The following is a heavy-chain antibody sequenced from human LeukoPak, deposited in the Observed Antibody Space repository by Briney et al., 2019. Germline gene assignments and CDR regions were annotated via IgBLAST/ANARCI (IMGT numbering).Heavy chain of an antibody. CDR2: ISAYNGNT. CDR3: AGGQVLRYFDWSTWFDP. V-gene: IGHV1-18*04. J-gene: IGHJ5*02. CDR1: GYTFTSYG. D-gene: IGHD3-9*01. Sequence: ASVKVSCKASGYTFTSYGISWVRQAPGQGLEWMGWISAYNGNTNYAQKLQGRVTMTTDTSTSTAYMELRSLRSDDTAVYYCAGGQVLRYFDWSTWFDPWGQGTLVTVSS.